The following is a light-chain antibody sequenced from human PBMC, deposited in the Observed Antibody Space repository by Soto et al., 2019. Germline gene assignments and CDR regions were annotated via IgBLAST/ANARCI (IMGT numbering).Light chain of an antibody. CDR3: CSYTASDIWV. Sequence: QSVLTQPRSVSGSPRQSVTISCTGTNSDVGGYNFVSWYQQLPGKAPKLMISAVSQRPSGVPDRFSGSKSGNTASLTISGLQADDEADYFCCSYTASDIWVFGGGTKVTVL. V-gene: IGLV2-11*01. J-gene: IGLJ3*02. CDR2: AVS. CDR1: NSDVGGYNF.